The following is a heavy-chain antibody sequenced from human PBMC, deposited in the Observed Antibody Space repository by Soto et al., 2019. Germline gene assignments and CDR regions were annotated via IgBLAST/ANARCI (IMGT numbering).Heavy chain of an antibody. CDR3: ARDFVYSSTYYFDY. V-gene: IGHV1-2*02. D-gene: IGHD6-13*01. Sequence: ASVKVSCKASGYTFTGYYMHWVRQAPGQGLEWMGWINPNSGGTNYAQKFQGRVTTTRDTSISTAYMELSRLRSDDTAVYYCARDFVYSSTYYFDYWGQGTLVTVSS. J-gene: IGHJ4*02. CDR2: INPNSGGT. CDR1: GYTFTGYY.